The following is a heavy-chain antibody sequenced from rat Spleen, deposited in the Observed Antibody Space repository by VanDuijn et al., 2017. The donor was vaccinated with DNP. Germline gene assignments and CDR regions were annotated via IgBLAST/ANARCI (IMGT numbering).Heavy chain of an antibody. CDR2: MRYNGET. V-gene: IGHV2-63*01. D-gene: IGHD1-6*01. CDR3: TRDRYYGSTVGMDA. Sequence: QVQLKESGPGLVQPSQTLSLTCTVSGFSLTSYNVHWVRQPPGKGLEWMGRMRYNGETSYNSALKSRLSISRDTSKNQVFLKMNSLQTDDTGTYYCTRDRYYGSTVGMDAWGQGASVTVSS. J-gene: IGHJ4*01. CDR1: GFSLTSYN.